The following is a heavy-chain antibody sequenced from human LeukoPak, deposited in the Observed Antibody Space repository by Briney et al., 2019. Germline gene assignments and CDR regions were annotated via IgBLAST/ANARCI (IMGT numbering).Heavy chain of an antibody. CDR1: GFTFSSYA. CDR3: ARDHCSSTSCYGPYIDY. CDR2: ISYDGSNK. Sequence: GRSLRLSCAASGFTFSSYAMHWVRQAPGKGLEWVAVISYDGSNKYYADSVKGRFTISRDNSKNTLYLQMNSLRAEDAAVYYCARDHCSSTSCYGPYIDYWGQGTLVTVSS. D-gene: IGHD2-2*01. J-gene: IGHJ4*02. V-gene: IGHV3-30-3*01.